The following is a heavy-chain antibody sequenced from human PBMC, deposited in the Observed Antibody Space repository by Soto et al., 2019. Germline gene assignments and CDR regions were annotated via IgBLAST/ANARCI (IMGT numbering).Heavy chain of an antibody. CDR1: GYTFTSYG. CDR2: ISTYNGNT. D-gene: IGHD3-10*01. V-gene: IGHV1-18*01. J-gene: IGHJ5*02. Sequence: QVQLVQSGAEVKKPGASVKVSCKASGYTFTSYGISWVRQAPGQGLEWMGWISTYNGNTNYAQKLQGRVTMTTDTSTSTAYMELRSLRSDDTAVYFCARDVKEGVSWWEVNWFDPWGQGTLVTVSS. CDR3: ARDVKEGVSWWEVNWFDP.